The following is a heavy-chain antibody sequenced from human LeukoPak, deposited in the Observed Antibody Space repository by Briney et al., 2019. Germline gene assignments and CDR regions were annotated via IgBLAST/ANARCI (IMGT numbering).Heavy chain of an antibody. CDR1: GYTFTGCY. J-gene: IGHJ5*02. V-gene: IGHV1-2*02. CDR2: INPNSGGT. D-gene: IGHD4-17*01. Sequence: ASVKVSCKASGYTFTGCYMHWVRQAPGQGLEWMGWINPNSGGTNYAQKFQGRVTMTRDTSISTAYMELSRLRSDDTAVYYCAREGYGDYVGWFDPWGQGTLVTVSS. CDR3: AREGYGDYVGWFDP.